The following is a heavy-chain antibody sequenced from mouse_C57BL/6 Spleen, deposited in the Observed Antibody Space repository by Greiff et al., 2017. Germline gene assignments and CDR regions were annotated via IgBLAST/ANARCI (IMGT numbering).Heavy chain of an antibody. J-gene: IGHJ1*03. CDR3: ARGGIPDWYFDV. CDR1: GYTFTSYT. Sequence: QVQLQQSGAELARPGASVKMSCKASGYTFTSYTMHWVKQRPGQGLEWIGYINPSSGYTKYNQKFKDKATLTADKSSSTAYMQLSSLTSEDSAVYYCARGGIPDWYFDVWGTGTTVTVSS. CDR2: INPSSGYT. D-gene: IGHD5-1-1*01. V-gene: IGHV1-4*01.